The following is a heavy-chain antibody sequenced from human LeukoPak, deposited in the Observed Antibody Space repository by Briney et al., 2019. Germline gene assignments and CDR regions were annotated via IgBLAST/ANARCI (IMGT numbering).Heavy chain of an antibody. CDR2: INHSGST. V-gene: IGHV4-34*01. J-gene: IGHJ4*02. D-gene: IGHD4-17*01. Sequence: SETLSLTCTVSGGSISSYYWSWIRQPPGKGREWIGEINHSGSTNYNPSLKSRVTISVDTSKNQFSLKLSSVTAADTAVYYCARVRLRWLYYFDYWGQGTLVTVSS. CDR1: GGSISSYY. CDR3: ARVRLRWLYYFDY.